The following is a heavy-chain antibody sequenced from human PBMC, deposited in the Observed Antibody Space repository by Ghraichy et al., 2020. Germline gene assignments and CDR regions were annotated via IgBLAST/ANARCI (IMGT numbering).Heavy chain of an antibody. V-gene: IGHV4-34*01. J-gene: IGHJ5*02. Sequence: SETLSLTCAVYGGSFSGYYWSWIRHPTGTGLEWIGEINQSGSTTYSPSLKSRVSISIDTSKNQFSLRLSSVTAADTVVYYCVRRSRRGARLGGPTSNWFDPWGQGTLVTVSS. CDR1: GGSFSGYY. CDR3: VRRSRRGARLGGPTSNWFDP. CDR2: INQSGST. D-gene: IGHD1-26*01.